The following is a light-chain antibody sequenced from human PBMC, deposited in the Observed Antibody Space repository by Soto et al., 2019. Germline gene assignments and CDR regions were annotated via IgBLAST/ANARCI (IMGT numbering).Light chain of an antibody. J-gene: IGKJ5*01. Sequence: IQMSQSPSSLSASLGDRVTINCHASQGINNYLNWYQQKPGKAPKLLIYDAYNLQTGVTSRFSGGGSGTDFALTISSLEPEDIATYYCQQSDSLPLTVGPGTRLDIK. CDR3: QQSDSLPLT. CDR2: DAY. V-gene: IGKV1-33*01. CDR1: QGINNY.